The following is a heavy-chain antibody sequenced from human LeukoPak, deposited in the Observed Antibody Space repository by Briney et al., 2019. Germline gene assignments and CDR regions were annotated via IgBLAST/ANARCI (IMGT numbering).Heavy chain of an antibody. Sequence: SETLSLTCAVYGGSFSGYYWSWIRQPPGKGLEWIGEINHSGSTNYNPSLKSRAIISVDTSKNQFSLKLSSVTAADTAVYYCQSRFLEWLLDYWGQGTLVTVSS. CDR2: INHSGST. CDR3: QSRFLEWLLDY. V-gene: IGHV4-34*01. CDR1: GGSFSGYY. D-gene: IGHD3-3*01. J-gene: IGHJ4*02.